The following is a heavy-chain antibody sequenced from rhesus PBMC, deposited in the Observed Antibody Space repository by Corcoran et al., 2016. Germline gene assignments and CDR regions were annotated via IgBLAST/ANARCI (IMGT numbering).Heavy chain of an antibody. CDR3: VGDALDS. J-gene: IGHJ6*01. CDR2: IYGSGEST. V-gene: IGHV4S14*01. CDR1: GYSISSNYY. Sequence: QVQLQESGPGLVEPSETLSLTCAVSGYSISSNYYWYWIRQPPGKSMEWIGSIYGSGESTYRHPAHKSGVTLSVDTSKTQFSLELNSVSAADTAVYYCVGDALDSWGQGVVVIVSS.